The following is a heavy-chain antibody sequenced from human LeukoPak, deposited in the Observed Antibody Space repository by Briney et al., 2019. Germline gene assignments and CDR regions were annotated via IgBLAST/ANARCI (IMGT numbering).Heavy chain of an antibody. D-gene: IGHD5-24*01. J-gene: IGHJ4*02. Sequence: GGSLRLSCAASGFTFSSYSMNWVHQAPGKGLEWVSSISSSSSYIYYADSVKGRFTIPRDNAKNSLYLQMNGLRAEDTAVYYCARDMGRDGYLRWGQGTLVTVSS. CDR1: GFTFSSYS. V-gene: IGHV3-21*01. CDR2: ISSSSSYI. CDR3: ARDMGRDGYLR.